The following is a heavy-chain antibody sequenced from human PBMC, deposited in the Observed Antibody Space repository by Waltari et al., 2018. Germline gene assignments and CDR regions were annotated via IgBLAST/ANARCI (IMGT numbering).Heavy chain of an antibody. Sequence: EVQLVESGGGLVQPGGSLRLSCAASGFTFSSYWMSWVRQAPGKGLEWVANIKQDGSEKYYVDSVKGRFTISRDNAKNSLYLQMNSLRAEDTAVYYCARVLSFGSWYPDDAFDIWGQGTMVTVSS. CDR3: ARVLSFGSWYPDDAFDI. J-gene: IGHJ3*02. V-gene: IGHV3-7*01. CDR2: IKQDGSEK. D-gene: IGHD6-13*01. CDR1: GFTFSSYW.